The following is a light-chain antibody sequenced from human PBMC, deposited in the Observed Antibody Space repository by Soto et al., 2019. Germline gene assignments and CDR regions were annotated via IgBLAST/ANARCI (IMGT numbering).Light chain of an antibody. CDR3: QQYNYWPPRT. J-gene: IGKJ5*01. Sequence: EIVLTQSPGTLSLSPGERATLSCRASQSVSNSYLAWYQQKPGQAPTLLIYGASIRAAGIPDRFSGSGSGTEFTLTISRLESEDFAVYYCQQYNYWPPRTFGQGTRVEI. CDR1: QSVSNSY. V-gene: IGKV3-20*01. CDR2: GAS.